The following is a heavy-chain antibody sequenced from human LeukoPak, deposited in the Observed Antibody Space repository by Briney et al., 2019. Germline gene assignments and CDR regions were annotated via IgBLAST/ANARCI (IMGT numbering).Heavy chain of an antibody. CDR1: GYTFTGYY. J-gene: IGHJ4*02. CDR2: INPNSGGT. D-gene: IGHD6-25*01. CDR3: ARGRLGLFDY. V-gene: IGHV1-2*02. Sequence: GASVKVSCKASGYTFTGYYMHWVRQAPGQGLEWMGWINPNSGGTNYAQKFQGRVTMTRNTSISTAYMELSSLRSEDTAVYYCARGRLGLFDYWGQGTLVTVSS.